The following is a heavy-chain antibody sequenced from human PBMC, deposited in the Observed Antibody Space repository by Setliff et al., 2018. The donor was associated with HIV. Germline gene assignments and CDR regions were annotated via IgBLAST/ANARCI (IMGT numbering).Heavy chain of an antibody. J-gene: IGHJ4*02. CDR3: ARVRPYNSALDY. CDR1: GFTVSTYY. CDR2: IYSGGDT. D-gene: IGHD3-10*01. Sequence: GGSLRLSCAASGFTVSTYYMSWVRQAPGKGLEWISTIYSGGDTYHADSVKGRVTLSRDNSKNTLYLQMNSLRPEDTAVYYCARVRPYNSALDYWGQGTLVTVS. V-gene: IGHV3-66*02.